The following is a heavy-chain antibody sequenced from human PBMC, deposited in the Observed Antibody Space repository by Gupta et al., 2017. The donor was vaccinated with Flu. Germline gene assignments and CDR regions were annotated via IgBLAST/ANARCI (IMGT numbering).Heavy chain of an antibody. Sequence: QVQLVESGGGLVKPGGYWRLSCAASGFSVSDHYMSWMRQAPGKGLEWIADITSSGAIVHSADPVKGRFPISRDNAKNSLYMQMNRLRAEDSALYFCARDFVDATSGYPWPWFDPWGQGTLVTVSS. J-gene: IGHJ5*02. D-gene: IGHD3-22*01. CDR3: ARDFVDATSGYPWPWFDP. V-gene: IGHV3-11*01. CDR1: GFSVSDHY. CDR2: ITSSGAIV.